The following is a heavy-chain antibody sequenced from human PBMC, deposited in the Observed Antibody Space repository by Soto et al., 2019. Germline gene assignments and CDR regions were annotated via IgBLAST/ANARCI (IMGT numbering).Heavy chain of an antibody. CDR1: GGTFSAYA. V-gene: IGHV1-69*06. CDR2: ILPLSGTT. J-gene: IGHJ6*02. CDR3: ARANPTKYYDYVWGDYRRGGMDV. D-gene: IGHD3-16*02. Sequence: QLQLVQSGAEVKKPGSSVKVSCKASGGTFSAYAISWVRQAPGQGLEWMGGILPLSGTTNYTQRFQGRATISAAKSPRTAYMELSSLRSEDTAVYYCARANPTKYYDYVWGDYRRGGMDVWGQGTTVTVSS.